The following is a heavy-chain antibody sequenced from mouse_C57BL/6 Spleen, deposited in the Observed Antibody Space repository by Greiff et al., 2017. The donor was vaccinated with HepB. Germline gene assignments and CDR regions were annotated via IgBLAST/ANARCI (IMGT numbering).Heavy chain of an antibody. V-gene: IGHV1-85*01. CDR3: ARERQLAWFAY. J-gene: IGHJ3*01. CDR2: IYPRDGST. D-gene: IGHD4-1*02. Sequence: QVQLKESGPELVKPGASVKLSCKASGYTFTSYDINWVKQRPGQGLEWIGWIYPRDGSTKYNEKFKGKATLTVDTSSSTAYMELHSLTSEDSAVYFCARERQLAWFAYWGQGTLVTVSA. CDR1: GYTFTSYD.